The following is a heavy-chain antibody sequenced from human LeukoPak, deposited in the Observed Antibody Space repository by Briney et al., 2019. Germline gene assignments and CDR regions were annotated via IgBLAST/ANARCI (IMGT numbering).Heavy chain of an antibody. Sequence: SETLSHTCTVSGGSISSYYWSWIRQPAGKGLEWIGRIYTSGSTNYNPSLKSRVTMSVDTSKNQFSLKLSSVTAADTAVYYCARTVTTRRTSYYYYGMDVWGQGTTVTVSS. CDR1: GGSISSYY. D-gene: IGHD4-17*01. CDR3: ARTVTTRRTSYYYYGMDV. V-gene: IGHV4-4*07. CDR2: IYTSGST. J-gene: IGHJ6*02.